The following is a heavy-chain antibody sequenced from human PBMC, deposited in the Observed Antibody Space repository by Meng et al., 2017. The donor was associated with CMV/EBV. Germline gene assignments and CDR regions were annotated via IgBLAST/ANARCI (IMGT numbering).Heavy chain of an antibody. D-gene: IGHD5-18*01. CDR1: GGTISRSD. CDR2: IYTSGST. V-gene: IGHV4-4*07. CDR3: ARHGDTAMVVGIDY. J-gene: IGHJ4*02. Sequence: QVRLRESGPGRVKPSWTLSLSCTVPGGTISRSDWSWIRQPAGKGLEWIGRIYTSGSTNYNPSLKSRVTMSVDTSKNQFSLKLSSVTAADTAVYYCARHGDTAMVVGIDYWGQGTLVTVSS.